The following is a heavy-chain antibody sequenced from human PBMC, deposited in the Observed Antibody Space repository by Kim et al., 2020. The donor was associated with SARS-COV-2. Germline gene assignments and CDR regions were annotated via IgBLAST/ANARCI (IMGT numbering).Heavy chain of an antibody. D-gene: IGHD4-4*01. CDR2: ISPTGGTT. CDR1: GFTFSSSA. V-gene: IGHV3-23*01. J-gene: IGHJ5*01. Sequence: GGSLRLPCAASGFTFSSSAMTWVRQAPGKGLEWVSVISPTGGTTHYADSVKGRFTISRDNSKNTLYMLINSLRAEDTAIYYCAKDHSMGSWGQGTLVTVS. CDR3: AKDHSMGS.